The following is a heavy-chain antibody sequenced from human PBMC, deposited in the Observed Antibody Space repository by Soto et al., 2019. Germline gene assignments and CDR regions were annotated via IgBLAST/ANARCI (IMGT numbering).Heavy chain of an antibody. CDR2: IYWDDDK. D-gene: IGHD6-19*01. V-gene: IGHV2-5*02. CDR1: GFSLSTTGVG. Sequence: QITLKESGPTLVKPTQTLTLTCTFSGFSLSTTGVGVGWIRQPPGKALEWLALIYWDDDKWYSPFLKSRLTITKDTSKNQVVLKMTDMDPVDTATYYCAHKGHSRGWPIPVDYWGQGTLVTVSS. CDR3: AHKGHSRGWPIPVDY. J-gene: IGHJ4*02.